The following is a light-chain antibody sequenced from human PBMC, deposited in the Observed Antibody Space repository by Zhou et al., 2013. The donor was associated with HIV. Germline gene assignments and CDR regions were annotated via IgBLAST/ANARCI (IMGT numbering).Light chain of an antibody. CDR1: QSISRF. J-gene: IGKJ1*01. CDR3: QQSYSFPRT. V-gene: IGKV1-39*01. CDR2: AAS. Sequence: DIQMTQSPSTLSASEGDRVTITCRPSQSISRFLNWYQHKPGTAPKVLIYAASNLQSGVPSRFSGGGSGTDFTLTISNLQPEDFATYYCQQSYSFPRTFGQGTKVKS.